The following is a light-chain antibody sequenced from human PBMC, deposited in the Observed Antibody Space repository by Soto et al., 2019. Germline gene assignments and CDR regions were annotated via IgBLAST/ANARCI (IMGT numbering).Light chain of an antibody. CDR2: INSDGSH. J-gene: IGLJ2*01. CDR1: TDFYNHA. CDR3: QTWDSDSHVV. V-gene: IGLV4-69*02. Sequence: QSVLTQSPSASAFMGASVKLTCTLTTDFYNHAIAWHQQQPKKGPRYLMKINSDGSHTKGDGIPDRFSGSSSGAERYLSISSLQSEDEADYYCQTWDSDSHVVFGGGTKLTVL.